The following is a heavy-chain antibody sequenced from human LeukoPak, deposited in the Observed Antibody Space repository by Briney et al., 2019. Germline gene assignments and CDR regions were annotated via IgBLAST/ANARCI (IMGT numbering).Heavy chain of an antibody. D-gene: IGHD2-15*01. CDR1: GGSFSGYY. Sequence: SETLSLTCAVYGGSFSGYYWSWIRQPPGKGLEWIGEINHSGSTNYNPSLKSRVTISVDTSKNQFSLKLSSVTAADTAVYYCARVIDPVEVVAATDAFDIWGQGTMVTVSS. V-gene: IGHV4-34*01. J-gene: IGHJ3*02. CDR2: INHSGST. CDR3: ARVIDPVEVVAATDAFDI.